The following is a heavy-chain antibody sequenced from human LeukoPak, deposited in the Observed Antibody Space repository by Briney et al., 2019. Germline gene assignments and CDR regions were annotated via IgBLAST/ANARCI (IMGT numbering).Heavy chain of an antibody. J-gene: IGHJ4*02. CDR3: ARYTITAAGSPFDY. CDR1: GYTFTGYY. D-gene: IGHD6-13*01. V-gene: IGHV1-2*02. CDR2: INSHSGGT. Sequence: ASVKVSCKASGYTFTGYYVHWVRQAPGQGLEWMGWINSHSGGTDYAHKFQGRVTMTRDTSISTAYMELSRLKSDDMAVYYCARYTITAAGSPFDYWGQGTLVTVSS.